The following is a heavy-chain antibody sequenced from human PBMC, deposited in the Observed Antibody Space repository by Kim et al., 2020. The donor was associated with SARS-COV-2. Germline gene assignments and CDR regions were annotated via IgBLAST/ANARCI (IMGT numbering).Heavy chain of an antibody. CDR2: VFYTGSP. CDR3: ARASPPRLPGIPVV. CDR1: GDSISGSSDY. Sequence: SETLSLTCSVSGDSISGSSDYWGWIRQAPGEGLEWIGIVFYTGSPHYNPSLKSRVTISVDRSKNQFSLNLTSVTAADTAVYYCARASPPRLPGIPVVWG. V-gene: IGHV4-39*07. D-gene: IGHD2-21*01. J-gene: IGHJ6*02.